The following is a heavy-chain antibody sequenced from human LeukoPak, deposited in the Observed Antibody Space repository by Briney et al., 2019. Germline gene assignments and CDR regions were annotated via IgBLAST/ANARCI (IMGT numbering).Heavy chain of an antibody. D-gene: IGHD6-13*01. J-gene: IGHJ5*02. CDR1: GYSFTSYW. V-gene: IGHV5-51*01. Sequence: GESLKISCKGSGYSFTSYWIGWVRQMPGKGLEWMGIIYPGDSDTRYSPSFQGQVTISADKSISTAYLQWSSLKASDTAMYYCARLKGVQQLVGLGGWFDPWGQGTLVTVSS. CDR2: IYPGDSDT. CDR3: ARLKGVQQLVGLGGWFDP.